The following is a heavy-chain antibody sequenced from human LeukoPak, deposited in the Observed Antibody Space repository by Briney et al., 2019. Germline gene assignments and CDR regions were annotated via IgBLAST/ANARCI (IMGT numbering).Heavy chain of an antibody. CDR3: AKNRDSSDYPRDFDF. D-gene: IGHD3-22*01. CDR2: IRHDGSYQ. Sequence: GGSLRLSCSAFGFTFSSYGMHWVRQTPGKGLEWGAFIRHDGSYQQYADSVKGRFTVSRDNSKDMVYLQMNSLRTEDTAVYYCAKNRDSSDYPRDFDFWGQGTLVTVFS. V-gene: IGHV3-30*02. J-gene: IGHJ4*02. CDR1: GFTFSSYG.